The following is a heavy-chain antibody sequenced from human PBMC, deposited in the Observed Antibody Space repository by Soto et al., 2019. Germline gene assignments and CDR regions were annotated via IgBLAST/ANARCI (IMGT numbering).Heavy chain of an antibody. D-gene: IGHD3-16*01. J-gene: IGHJ4*02. CDR3: ARGGDFTLDY. Sequence: QVYLQESGPGLVEPSGTLSLSCAVSGGSISSDRWWNWVRQPPGKGLEWVGEIDRSGTTNYNPSLKSRVAMSVDKSRDQFSLQLTSVTAADTALYYCARGGDFTLDYWGQGILVTVSS. CDR2: IDRSGTT. V-gene: IGHV4-4*02. CDR1: GGSISSDRW.